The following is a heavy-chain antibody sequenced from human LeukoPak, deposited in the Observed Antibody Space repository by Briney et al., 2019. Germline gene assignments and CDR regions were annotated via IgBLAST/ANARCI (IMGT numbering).Heavy chain of an antibody. J-gene: IGHJ6*03. CDR3: ARGGSVVVPAAMGDYYYYMDV. CDR2: ISAYNGNT. D-gene: IGHD2-2*01. Sequence: ASVKVSGKASGYTFTSYGISWVRQAPGQGLEWMGWISAYNGNTNYAQKLQGRVTMTTDTSTSTAYMELRSLRSDDTAVYYCARGGSVVVPAAMGDYYYYMDVWDKGTTVTVSS. V-gene: IGHV1-18*01. CDR1: GYTFTSYG.